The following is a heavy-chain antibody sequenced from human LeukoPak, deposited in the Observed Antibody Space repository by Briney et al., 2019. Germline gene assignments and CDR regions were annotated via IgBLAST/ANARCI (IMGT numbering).Heavy chain of an antibody. CDR2: ISGSGGST. Sequence: GGSLRLSCAASGFTFSSYAMSWVRQAPGKGLEWVSAISGSGGSTYYADSVKGRFTISRDNSKNTLYLQMNSLRAEDTAVYYCAKVSRGITMVRGVIGYFDYWGQGTLVTVSS. CDR3: AKVSRGITMVRGVIGYFDY. V-gene: IGHV3-23*01. CDR1: GFTFSSYA. D-gene: IGHD3-10*01. J-gene: IGHJ4*02.